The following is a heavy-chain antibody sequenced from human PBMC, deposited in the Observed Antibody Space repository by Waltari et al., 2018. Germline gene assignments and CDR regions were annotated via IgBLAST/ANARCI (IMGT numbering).Heavy chain of an antibody. J-gene: IGHJ4*02. D-gene: IGHD2-21*01. Sequence: QLFESGGGLVQPGGSLRISWSDSGLPFSMFAMSWVRQAPGKGLEWVSGISNSGADTYYTDSVEGRFTISRDNSKKTLYLQMNTLRVEDTAVYYCAKDHGIAYWGQGTLVTVSS. CDR2: ISNSGADT. CDR3: AKDHGIAY. V-gene: IGHV3-23*01. CDR1: GLPFSMFA.